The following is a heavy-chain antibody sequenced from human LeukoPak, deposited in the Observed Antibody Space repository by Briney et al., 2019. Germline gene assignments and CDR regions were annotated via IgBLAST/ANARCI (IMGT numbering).Heavy chain of an antibody. D-gene: IGHD3-16*01. Sequence: SETLSLTCTVSGGSISSYYWSWIRQPPGKGLEWIGYIYYSGSTNYNTSLKSRVTISVDTSKSQFSLKLSSVTAADTAVYYCARVTGLYYYYGMDVWGQGTTVTVSS. CDR1: GGSISSYY. CDR3: ARVTGLYYYYGMDV. J-gene: IGHJ6*02. V-gene: IGHV4-59*01. CDR2: IYYSGST.